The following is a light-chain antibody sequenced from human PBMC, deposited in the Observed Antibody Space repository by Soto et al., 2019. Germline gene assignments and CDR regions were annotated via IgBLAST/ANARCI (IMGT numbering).Light chain of an antibody. Sequence: EILMTQSPATLSVSPGERATLSCRASQSVSSNLAWDQQKPGQAPRLLIYGASTRATGIPARFSGSGSGTEFTLTISSLQSEDFAVYYCQQYNNWPTWTFGQGTKVEIK. CDR1: QSVSSN. J-gene: IGKJ1*01. V-gene: IGKV3-15*01. CDR3: QQYNNWPTWT. CDR2: GAS.